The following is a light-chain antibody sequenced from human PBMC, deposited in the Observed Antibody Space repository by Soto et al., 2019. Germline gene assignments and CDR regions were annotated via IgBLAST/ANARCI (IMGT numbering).Light chain of an antibody. Sequence: QSALTQPASVSGSPGQSITISCTGTSRDVGGYNYVSWYQQHPGKAPKFMIYDVSNRPSGVSNRFSGSKSGNTASLTISGLQAEDEPDYYCSSYTTSNTRQIVFGTGTKLTVL. CDR2: DVS. CDR1: SRDVGGYNY. CDR3: SSYTTSNTRQIV. J-gene: IGLJ1*01. V-gene: IGLV2-14*01.